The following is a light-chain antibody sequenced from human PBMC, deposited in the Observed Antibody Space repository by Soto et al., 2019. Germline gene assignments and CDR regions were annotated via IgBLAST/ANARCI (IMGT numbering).Light chain of an antibody. V-gene: IGLV1-44*01. CDR3: AAWDDSLNALL. J-gene: IGLJ2*01. CDR1: SSKIGSNT. Sequence: QSVLTQPPSASGTPGQRVTISCSGSSSKIGSNTVNWYQQLPGTAPKLLIYSNNQRPSGVPDRISGSKSGTSASLAISGLQSEDEADYYCAAWDDSLNALLFGGGTKVTVL. CDR2: SNN.